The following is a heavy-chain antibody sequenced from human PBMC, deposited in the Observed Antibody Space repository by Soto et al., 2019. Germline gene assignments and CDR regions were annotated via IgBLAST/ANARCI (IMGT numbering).Heavy chain of an antibody. CDR2: IIPIFGTA. CDR1: GGTFSSYA. J-gene: IGHJ6*02. D-gene: IGHD2-2*01. V-gene: IGHV1-69*13. Sequence: SVEVSCKASGGTFSSYAISWVRQAPGQGLEWMGGIIPIFGTANYAQKFQGRVTITADGSTSTAYMELSSLRSEDTAVYYCATPYCSSTSCYAAHYYYYYGMDVWGQGTTVTVSS. CDR3: ATPYCSSTSCYAAHYYYYYGMDV.